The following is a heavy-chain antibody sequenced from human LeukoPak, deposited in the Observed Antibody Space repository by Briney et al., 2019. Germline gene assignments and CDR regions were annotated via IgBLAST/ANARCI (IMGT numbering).Heavy chain of an antibody. CDR3: ARDGSSGWYDGDYYYYYYIDV. D-gene: IGHD6-19*01. CDR2: TYYRSKWFN. V-gene: IGHV6-1*01. J-gene: IGHJ6*03. CDR1: GDSISTNSAA. Sequence: SQILSLTCAVSGDSISTNSAAWNWIRQSPSRGLEWLGMTYYRSKWFNDYALLVKSRLTITPDTSKNQFSLMLRCVTPEDTAVYYCARDGSSGWYDGDYYYYYYIDVWGEGTTVTVSS.